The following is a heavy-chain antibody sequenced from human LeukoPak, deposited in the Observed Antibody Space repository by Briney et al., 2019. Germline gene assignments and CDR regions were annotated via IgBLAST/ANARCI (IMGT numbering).Heavy chain of an antibody. J-gene: IGHJ4*02. CDR2: IWYDGSNK. CDR1: GFTFSDYW. CDR3: ARGSGNYYTRFDY. D-gene: IGHD3-10*01. V-gene: IGHV3-33*08. Sequence: GGSLRLSCIASGFTFSDYWMHWVRQAPGKGLEWVAVIWYDGSNKYYADSVKGRFTISRDNSKNTLYLQMNSLRAEDTVLYYCARGSGNYYTRFDYWGQGTLVTVSS.